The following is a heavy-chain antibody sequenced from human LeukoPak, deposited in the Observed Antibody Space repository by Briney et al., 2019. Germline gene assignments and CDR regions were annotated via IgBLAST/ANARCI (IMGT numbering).Heavy chain of an antibody. CDR1: WDRVSSSSDA. Sequence: TPLLTCAISWDRVSSSSDAWHWLRQPPSRGLAWLGRTYYRSKWYNDYPVSVTSRITITPNTSSNQLSRQLTAVTPEDAAVYYCARDRAVLWFGDPHPFDYWGQGTLVTVFS. CDR2: TYYRSKWYN. CDR3: ARDRAVLWFGDPHPFDY. V-gene: IGHV6-1*01. J-gene: IGHJ4*02. D-gene: IGHD3-10*01.